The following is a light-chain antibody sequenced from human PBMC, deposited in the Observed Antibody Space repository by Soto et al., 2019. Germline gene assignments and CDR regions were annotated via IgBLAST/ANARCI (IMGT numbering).Light chain of an antibody. V-gene: IGKV1-17*01. CDR2: GVS. Sequence: DIQMTQSPSSLSASVGDRVTITCRASQGIGNDLGWYQQKPGKVPKRLIYGVSSLQSGVPSRFSGSGSGTQFTLTISSQPPEACATSDYQQANTFPYTHGQGPKVEN. J-gene: IGKJ2*01. CDR1: QGIGND. CDR3: QQANTFPYT.